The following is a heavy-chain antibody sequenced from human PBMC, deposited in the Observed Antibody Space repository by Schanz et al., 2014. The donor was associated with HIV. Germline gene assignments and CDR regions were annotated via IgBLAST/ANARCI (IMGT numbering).Heavy chain of an antibody. CDR1: GFIFSSYG. CDR2: IWYDGSYK. J-gene: IGHJ3*02. D-gene: IGHD1-26*01. CDR3: AKDGSWEAFDAFEI. Sequence: QVQLVESGGGVVQPGRSLRLSCAASGFIFSSYGMHWVRQAPGKGLEWAAVIWYDGSYKYYADSVKGRFTISRDSSKNTLYLQMNSLRAEDTAVYYCAKDGSWEAFDAFEIWGQGTMVTVSS. V-gene: IGHV3-33*06.